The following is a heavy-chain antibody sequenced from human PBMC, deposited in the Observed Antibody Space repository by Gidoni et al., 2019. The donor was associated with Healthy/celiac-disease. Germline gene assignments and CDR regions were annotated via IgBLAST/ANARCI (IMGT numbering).Heavy chain of an antibody. CDR3: ARGLVGFLGGGAPLDY. D-gene: IGHD3-3*02. CDR1: GFTFSSYS. CDR2: ISSSSSYI. V-gene: IGHV3-21*01. J-gene: IGHJ4*02. Sequence: EVQLVESGGGLVKPGGSLRLSCAASGFTFSSYSMNWVRQAPGKGLEWVSSISSSSSYIYYADSVKGRFTISRDNAKNSLYLQMNSLRAEDTAVYYCARGLVGFLGGGAPLDYWGQGTLVTVSS.